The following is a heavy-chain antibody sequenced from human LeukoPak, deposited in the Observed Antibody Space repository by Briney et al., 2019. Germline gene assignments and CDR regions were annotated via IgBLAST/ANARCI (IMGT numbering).Heavy chain of an antibody. J-gene: IGHJ4*02. CDR3: AKRGGSGSYYNVKYFGY. V-gene: IGHV3-23*01. Sequence: PGGSLRLSCAASGFTFSSYAMSWVRQAPGKELEWVSAISGSGGSTYYADSVKGRFTISRDNSKNTLYLQMNSLRAEDTAVYYCAKRGGSGSYYNVKYFGYWGQGTLVTVSS. CDR2: ISGSGGST. D-gene: IGHD3-10*01. CDR1: GFTFSSYA.